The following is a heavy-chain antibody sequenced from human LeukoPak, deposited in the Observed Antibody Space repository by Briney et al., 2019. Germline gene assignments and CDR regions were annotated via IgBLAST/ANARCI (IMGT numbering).Heavy chain of an antibody. CDR3: AREPRSRWLDY. J-gene: IGHJ4*02. D-gene: IGHD5-24*01. CDR2: ISSSSSYI. CDR1: GFTFSSYS. V-gene: IGHV3-21*01. Sequence: GGSLRLSCAASGFTFSSYSMNWVRQAPGKGLEWVSSISSSSSYIYYADSVKGRFTIPRDNAKNSLYLQMNSLRAEDTAVYYCAREPRSRWLDYWGQGTLVTVSS.